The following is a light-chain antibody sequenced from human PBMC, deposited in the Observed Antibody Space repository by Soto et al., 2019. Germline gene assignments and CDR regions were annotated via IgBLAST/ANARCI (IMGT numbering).Light chain of an antibody. CDR1: QRVSCN. V-gene: IGKV3-15*01. Sequence: IGMTQSPATLSVSPGERATLSCRAIQRVSCNLSWYQQKPGQAPRLRLYGPSTRATGIPARFSGSGSGTEFTLTISSLQSEDFAVYYCQQYNNWPPTWTFGQGTKVQLK. J-gene: IGKJ1*01. CDR2: GPS. CDR3: QQYNNWPPTWT.